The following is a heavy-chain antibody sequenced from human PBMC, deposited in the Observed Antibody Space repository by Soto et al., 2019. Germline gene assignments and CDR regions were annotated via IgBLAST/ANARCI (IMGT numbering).Heavy chain of an antibody. J-gene: IGHJ5*02. V-gene: IGHV1-46*01. CDR3: AREYAGIAAAGTVSNWFDP. CDR2: IYPGGVNI. D-gene: IGHD6-13*01. CDR1: GYSFTSHY. Sequence: ASVKVSCKAIGYSFTSHYMHWVRQAPGQGLEWMGTIYPGGVNIGYAQKFKGRVTMTRDTSTSTVYMELSSLRSEDTAVYYCAREYAGIAAAGTVSNWFDPWGQGTLVTVSS.